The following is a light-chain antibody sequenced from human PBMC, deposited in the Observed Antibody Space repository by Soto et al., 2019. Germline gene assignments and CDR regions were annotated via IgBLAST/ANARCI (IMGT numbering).Light chain of an antibody. Sequence: SALTQPSSLSGSPGQSITISCPGTSSDVGGYDYVSWYQQPPGKAPKLMIYDVSNWPSGVSNRFSGSKSGNTASLTISGLQAEDEADYYCSSYTSSGTLVFGTGTKVTVL. J-gene: IGLJ1*01. CDR1: SSDVGGYDY. V-gene: IGLV2-14*01. CDR3: SSYTSSGTLV. CDR2: DVS.